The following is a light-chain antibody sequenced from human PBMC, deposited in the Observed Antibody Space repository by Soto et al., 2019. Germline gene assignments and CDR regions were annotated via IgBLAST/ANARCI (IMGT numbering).Light chain of an antibody. J-gene: IGKJ4*01. V-gene: IGKV1-27*01. Sequence: DIQMTQSPSSLSASLGDRVTITCRASQGIGVYLAWFQQKPGKVPRLLIYAASGLQSGVPSRFSGGGSGTDLPLTNHRQRPEDGPTYYCQKYNSAPLSFGGGTKVEIK. CDR2: AAS. CDR1: QGIGVY. CDR3: QKYNSAPLS.